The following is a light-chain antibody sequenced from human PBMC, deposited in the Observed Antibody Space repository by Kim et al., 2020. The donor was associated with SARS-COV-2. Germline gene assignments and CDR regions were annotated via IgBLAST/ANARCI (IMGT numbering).Light chain of an antibody. CDR3: QQSYRTRWT. Sequence: ASVGDKVTITCRASQSITTYLNWYQQKPGKAPKVLIYAASTLQSGVPSRFSGGGSGTHFTLTINSLQPEDFATYYCQQSYRTRWTFGQGTKVEIK. V-gene: IGKV1-39*01. CDR1: QSITTY. J-gene: IGKJ1*01. CDR2: AAS.